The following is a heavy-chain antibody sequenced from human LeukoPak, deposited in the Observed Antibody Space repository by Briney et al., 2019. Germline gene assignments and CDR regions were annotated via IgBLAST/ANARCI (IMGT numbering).Heavy chain of an antibody. CDR2: ISSSGSTI. CDR1: GGSISSSSYY. J-gene: IGHJ4*02. V-gene: IGHV3-11*04. CDR3: ARGGTAAELDY. Sequence: LSLTCTVSGGSISSSSYYWGWIRQAPGKGLEWVSYISSSGSTIYYADSVKGRFTISRDNAKNSLYLQMNSLRAEDTAVYYCARGGTAAELDYWGQGTLVTVSS.